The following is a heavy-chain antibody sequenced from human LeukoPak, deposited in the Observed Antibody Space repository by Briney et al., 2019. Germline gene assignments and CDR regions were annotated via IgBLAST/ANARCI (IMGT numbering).Heavy chain of an antibody. V-gene: IGHV4-31*03. J-gene: IGHJ3*02. CDR1: GDSISSGDYY. Sequence: SQTLSLTCTVSGDSISSGDYYWSWIRQHPGKGLEWIGYIYYSGTTYYNPSLKSRVTISVDTSTNQFSLELSSVTAADTAVYYCARVHRNWSGSLSGESEKPDACDIWGQGTRVTVSS. D-gene: IGHD3-3*01. CDR2: IYYSGTT. CDR3: ARVHRNWSGSLSGESEKPDACDI.